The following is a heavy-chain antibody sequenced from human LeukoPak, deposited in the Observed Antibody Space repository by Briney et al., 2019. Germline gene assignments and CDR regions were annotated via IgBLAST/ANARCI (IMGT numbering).Heavy chain of an antibody. CDR1: GFTFSNYW. J-gene: IGHJ5*02. CDR2: INSDGIKT. CDR3: ARDLGQYYDTSDNWFDP. V-gene: IGHV3-74*01. D-gene: IGHD3-22*01. Sequence: GGSLRLSCAASGFTFSNYWIHWVRQAPGEGLVWVSRINSDGIKTSYADSVKGRFTISRDNAKNTLNLQMNSLRAEDTAVYYCARDLGQYYDTSDNWFDPWGEGTLVTDSS.